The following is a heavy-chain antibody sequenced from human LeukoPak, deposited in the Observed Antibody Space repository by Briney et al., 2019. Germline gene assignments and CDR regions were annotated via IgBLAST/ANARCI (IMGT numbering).Heavy chain of an antibody. CDR3: LLSTTSLDY. D-gene: IGHD4-11*01. CDR2: ISYDGSNK. CDR1: GFTFSSYG. V-gene: IGHV3-30*03. J-gene: IGHJ4*02. Sequence: GGSLRLSCAASGFTFSSYGMHWVRQAPGKGLEWVAVISYDGSNKYYADSVKGRFTISRDNSKNPLYLQMNSLRAEDTAVYYCLLSTTSLDYWGQGTLVTVSS.